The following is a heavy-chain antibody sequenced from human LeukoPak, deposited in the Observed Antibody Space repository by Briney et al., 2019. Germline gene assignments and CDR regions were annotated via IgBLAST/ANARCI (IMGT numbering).Heavy chain of an antibody. CDR2: IIVSGAT. V-gene: IGHV3-23*01. CDR3: AKGSVGNADFAS. D-gene: IGHD6-25*01. J-gene: IGHJ4*02. Sequence: GGSLRLSCAASGFTFSSFSMTWVRLAPGKGLEWVSSIIVSGATYYADSVKGRFTISRDSFRGMLFLQMDSLRVEDTAVYFCAKGSVGNADFASWGQGALVTVSS. CDR1: GFTFSSFS.